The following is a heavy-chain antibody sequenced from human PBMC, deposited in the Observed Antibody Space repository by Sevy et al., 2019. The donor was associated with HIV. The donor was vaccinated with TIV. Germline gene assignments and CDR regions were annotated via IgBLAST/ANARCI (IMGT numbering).Heavy chain of an antibody. CDR2: IRRNSHEPYGGTT. J-gene: IGHJ4*02. CDR1: GFTFGDYA. D-gene: IGHD5-12*01. V-gene: IGHV3-49*03. Sequence: GGSLRLSCTSSGFTFGDYAMSWFRQAPGKGLEWVAFIRRNSHEPYGGTTEYAASVKGRFTISRDDSKSIAYLQMNSLKTEYTAVYYCTRALATADTPEYYFDYWGQGILVTVSS. CDR3: TRALATADTPEYYFDY.